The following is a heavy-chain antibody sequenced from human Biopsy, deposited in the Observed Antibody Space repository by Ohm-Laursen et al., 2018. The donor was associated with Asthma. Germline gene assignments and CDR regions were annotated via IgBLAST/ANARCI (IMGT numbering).Heavy chain of an antibody. J-gene: IGHJ3*02. D-gene: IGHD1-1*01. CDR3: VRDGTDDAFDI. V-gene: IGHV3-30*01. CDR2: ISKDASTQ. CDR1: GFSFSNFA. Sequence: SLRLSCAASGFSFSNFAIHWVRQAPGKGLEWVGVISKDASTQDYADSVKGRFTMAGDNSKNTLDLQMDSLREEDTAVYYCVRDGTDDAFDIWGQGTVVSVSS.